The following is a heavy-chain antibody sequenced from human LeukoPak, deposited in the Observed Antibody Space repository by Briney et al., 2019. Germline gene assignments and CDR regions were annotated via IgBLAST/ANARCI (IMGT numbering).Heavy chain of an antibody. CDR3: ARVPGFCSSNSCYKMTIPFDY. J-gene: IGHJ4*02. Sequence: PGGSLRLSCAASGFTFSSYSMNWVRQAPGKGLEWVSHITASGTAMFYADSVKGRFTISRDNAKNSLYLQMNSLRDEDTAVYYCARVPGFCSSNSCYKMTIPFDYWGQGTLVTVSS. CDR2: ITASGTAM. CDR1: GFTFSSYS. D-gene: IGHD2-2*02. V-gene: IGHV3-48*02.